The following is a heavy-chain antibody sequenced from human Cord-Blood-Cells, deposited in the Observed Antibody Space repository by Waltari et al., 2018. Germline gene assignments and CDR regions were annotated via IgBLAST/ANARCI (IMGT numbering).Heavy chain of an antibody. J-gene: IGHJ4*02. CDR1: GFTFSSYE. D-gene: IGHD6-13*01. Sequence: EVQLVESGGGLVQPGGSLRLPCAASGFTFSSYEMNWVRQAPGNGLEWVSYISSSGSTIYYADSVKGRFTVSRDNGKNSLYLQMNSLRAEDTAVYYCARVDPGAGAALDYWGQGTLVTVSS. CDR2: ISSSGSTI. V-gene: IGHV3-48*03. CDR3: ARVDPGAGAALDY.